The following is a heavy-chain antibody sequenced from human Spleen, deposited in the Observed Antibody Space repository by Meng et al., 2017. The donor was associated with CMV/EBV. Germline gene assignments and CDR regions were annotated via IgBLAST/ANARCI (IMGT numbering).Heavy chain of an antibody. CDR1: GFTFSDYY. D-gene: IGHD3-3*01. CDR3: AREGLLSDFWSGYHAYYFDY. V-gene: IGHV3-11*04. CDR2: ISSSGSTI. J-gene: IGHJ4*02. Sequence: GGSLRLSCAASGFTFSDYYMSWIRQAPGKGLEWVSYISSSGSTIYYADSVKGRFTISRDNAKNTLYLQMNSLRAEDTAVYYCAREGLLSDFWSGYHAYYFDYWGQGTLVTVSS.